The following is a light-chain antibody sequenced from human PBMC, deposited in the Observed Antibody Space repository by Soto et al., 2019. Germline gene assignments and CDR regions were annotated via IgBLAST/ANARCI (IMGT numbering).Light chain of an antibody. Sequence: DIQMTQSPSSLSASVGDRVTITCQASQDISNYLNWYQQKPGKAPKLLIYDASNLETGVPSRFSGSGSGTDFSLNISRLEPEDIATYYCQQYDNLPLTFGPGTKVDIK. J-gene: IGKJ3*01. CDR2: DAS. CDR3: QQYDNLPLT. V-gene: IGKV1-33*01. CDR1: QDISNY.